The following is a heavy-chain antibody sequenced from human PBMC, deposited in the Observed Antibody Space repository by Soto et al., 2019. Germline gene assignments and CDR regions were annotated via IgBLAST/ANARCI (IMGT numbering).Heavy chain of an antibody. CDR3: ARDRRGGVLWFGEVWFDP. D-gene: IGHD3-10*01. V-gene: IGHV1-3*05. CDR1: GYTFTSYA. CDR2: INAGNGNT. J-gene: IGHJ5*02. Sequence: QVQLVQSGAEEKKPGASVKVSCKASGYTFTSYAMHWVRQAPGQRLEWMGWINAGNGNTKYSQKFQGRVTITRDTSASTAYMELSSLRSEDTAVYYCARDRRGGVLWFGEVWFDPWGQGTLVTVSS.